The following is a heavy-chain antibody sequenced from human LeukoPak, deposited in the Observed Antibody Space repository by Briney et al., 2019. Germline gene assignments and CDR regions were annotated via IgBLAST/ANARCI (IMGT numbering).Heavy chain of an antibody. V-gene: IGHV4-59*01. CDR1: GGSISSYY. CDR3: ARGGRFPCDY. J-gene: IGHJ4*02. Sequence: SETLSLTCTVSGGSISSYYWSWIRQPPGKGLEWIGYIYYSGSTNYNPSRKSRVTISVDTSKNQFSLKLSSVTAADTAVYYCARGGRFPCDYWGQGTLVTVSS. CDR2: IYYSGST. D-gene: IGHD2-21*01.